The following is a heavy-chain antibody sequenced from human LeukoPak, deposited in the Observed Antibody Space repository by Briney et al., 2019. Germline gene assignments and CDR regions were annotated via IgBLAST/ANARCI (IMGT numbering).Heavy chain of an antibody. V-gene: IGHV4-59*01. CDR1: GGSLTNNY. Sequence: KTSETLSLTCTVSGGSLTNNYWSFIRQAPGKGLEWIGYIYYSGNTKYNPSLSSRLAISVDTSKNQFSLRLTSVTAADTAVYYCARGGWIAVPGPDHRYFDLWGRGTLVIVSS. CDR2: IYYSGNT. CDR3: ARGGWIAVPGPDHRYFDL. J-gene: IGHJ2*01. D-gene: IGHD5-12*01.